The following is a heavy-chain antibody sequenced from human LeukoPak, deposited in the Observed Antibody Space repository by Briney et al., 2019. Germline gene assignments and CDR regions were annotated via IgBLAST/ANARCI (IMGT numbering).Heavy chain of an antibody. D-gene: IGHD3-10*01. J-gene: IGHJ5*02. Sequence: GASVKVSCKASGGTFSSYAISWVRQAPGQGLEWMGRIIPILGIANYAQKFQGGVTITADKSTSTAYMELSSLRSEDTGVYYCARPVGGSGSYSWFDPWGQGTLVTVSS. V-gene: IGHV1-69*04. CDR1: GGTFSSYA. CDR3: ARPVGGSGSYSWFDP. CDR2: IIPILGIA.